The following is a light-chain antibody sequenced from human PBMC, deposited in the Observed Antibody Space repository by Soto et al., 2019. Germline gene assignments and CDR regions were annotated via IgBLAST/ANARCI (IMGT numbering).Light chain of an antibody. V-gene: IGKV3D-20*02. Sequence: EIVLTQSPATLSLSPGERATLSCMASQSVSSSHLAWYQHKPGQAPRLLIYDASNRATGIPARFSGSGSGTDFTLTISSLEPEDFAVYYCQQRSNWLTFGGGTKVDIK. CDR1: QSVSSSH. CDR3: QQRSNWLT. J-gene: IGKJ4*01. CDR2: DAS.